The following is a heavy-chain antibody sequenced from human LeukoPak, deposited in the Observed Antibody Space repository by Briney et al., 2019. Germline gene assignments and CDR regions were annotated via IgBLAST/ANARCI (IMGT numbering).Heavy chain of an antibody. Sequence: ASVKVSFKASGSTFTSYGISWVRQAPGQGLEWMGWISAYNGNTNYAQKLQGRVTMTTDTSTSTAYMELRSLRSDGTAVYYCARDPRHRLVWFGEETYYYYMDVWGKGTTVTISS. CDR1: GSTFTSYG. CDR3: ARDPRHRLVWFGEETYYYYMDV. CDR2: ISAYNGNT. J-gene: IGHJ6*03. V-gene: IGHV1-18*01. D-gene: IGHD3-10*01.